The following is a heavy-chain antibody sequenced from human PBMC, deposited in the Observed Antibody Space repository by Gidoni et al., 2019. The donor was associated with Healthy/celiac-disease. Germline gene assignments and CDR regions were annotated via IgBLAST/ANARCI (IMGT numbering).Heavy chain of an antibody. CDR2: INPNSGGT. V-gene: IGHV1-2*02. Sequence: QVQLVQSGAEVKKPGASVKVSCQASGYTFTAYYLHWVRQAPGQGLEWMGWINPNSGGTNYAQKFQGRVTMTRDTSISTAYMELSRLRSDDTAVYYCARFGDSGYDILTGYPSLDYWGQGTLVTVSS. CDR1: GYTFTAYY. D-gene: IGHD3-9*01. J-gene: IGHJ4*02. CDR3: ARFGDSGYDILTGYPSLDY.